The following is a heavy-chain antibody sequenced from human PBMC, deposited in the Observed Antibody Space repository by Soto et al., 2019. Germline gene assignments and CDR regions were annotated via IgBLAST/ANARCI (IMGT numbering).Heavy chain of an antibody. Sequence: GGSLRLSCAASGFTFTIAWMNWVRQAPGKGLEWVGRIKSKPDGGTTDYAATVKGRFIISRDDSKNTLYLQMNSLKTEDTAMYYCTTDPYSNFWNGYSTGDYFDYWGQGTLVTVSS. J-gene: IGHJ4*02. V-gene: IGHV3-15*07. CDR2: IKSKPDGGTT. CDR3: TTDPYSNFWNGYSTGDYFDY. D-gene: IGHD3-3*01. CDR1: GFTFTIAW.